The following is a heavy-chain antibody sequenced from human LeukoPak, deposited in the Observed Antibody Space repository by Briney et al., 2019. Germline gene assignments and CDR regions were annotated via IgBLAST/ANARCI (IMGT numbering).Heavy chain of an antibody. CDR3: SAEPQDYYDSSGYSDY. CDR2: IYTSGST. V-gene: IGHV4-61*02. D-gene: IGHD3-22*01. Sequence: SETLSLTCTVSGGSISSGSYYWSWTRQPAGKGLEWIGRIYTSGSTNYNPSLKSRVTISVDTSKNQFSLKLSSVTAADTAVYYCSAEPQDYYDSSGYSDYWGQGTLVTVSS. CDR1: GGSISSGSYY. J-gene: IGHJ4*02.